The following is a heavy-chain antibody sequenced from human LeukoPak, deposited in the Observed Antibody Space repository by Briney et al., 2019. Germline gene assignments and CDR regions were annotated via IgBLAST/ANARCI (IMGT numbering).Heavy chain of an antibody. CDR1: GYTLTELS. V-gene: IGHV1-24*01. Sequence: ASVKISCKVSGYTLTELSMHWVRQAPGKGLEWMGGFDPEDGETIYAQKFQGRVTMTEDTSTDTAYMELSSLRSEDTAVYYCATDGPPLEGFGEPQRYYYYGMDVWGQGTTVTVSS. CDR2: FDPEDGET. J-gene: IGHJ6*02. CDR3: ATDGPPLEGFGEPQRYYYYGMDV. D-gene: IGHD3-10*01.